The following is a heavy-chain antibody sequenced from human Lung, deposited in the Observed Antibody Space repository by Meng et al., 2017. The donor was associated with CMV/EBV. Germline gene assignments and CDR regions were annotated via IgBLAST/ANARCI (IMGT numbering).Heavy chain of an antibody. J-gene: IGHJ4*02. CDR3: ARGVGRSGYYPDY. V-gene: IGHV3-48*04. CDR2: ISSGSSTI. CDR1: GFSFSSYS. D-gene: IGHD3-22*01. Sequence: GGSLRLXCVVSGFSFSSYSMNWVRQAPGKGLEWVSYISSGSSTIYYADSVKGRFTISRDNAKNSLYLQMNSLRAEDTAVYYCARGVGRSGYYPDYWRQGTLVTVSS.